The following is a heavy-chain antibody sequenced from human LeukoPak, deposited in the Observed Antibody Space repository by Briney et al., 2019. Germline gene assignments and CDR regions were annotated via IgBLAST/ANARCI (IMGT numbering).Heavy chain of an antibody. CDR3: ARDLHHMVATPGELATQFDY. V-gene: IGHV1-18*01. D-gene: IGHD2-21*01. CDR1: GGTFSSYA. Sequence: GASVKVSCKASGGTFSSYAISWVRQAPGQGLEWMGWINAGNGNTKYSQKLQGRVTMTTDTSTSTAYMELRSLRSDDTAVYYCARDLHHMVATPGELATQFDYWGQGTLVTVSS. CDR2: INAGNGNT. J-gene: IGHJ4*02.